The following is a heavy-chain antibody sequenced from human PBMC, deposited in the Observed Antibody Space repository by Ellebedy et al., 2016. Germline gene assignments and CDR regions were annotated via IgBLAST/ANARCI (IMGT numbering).Heavy chain of an antibody. V-gene: IGHV3-23*01. CDR1: GFIFSSYV. J-gene: IGHJ5*02. CDR2: TSGSGDTT. Sequence: GESLKISXAASGFIFSSYVMSWVRQAPGKGLERVSGTSGSGDTTFYADSVKGRFTISRDNSKNILYLQMNSLRAEDTAVYYCAKGATWFDPWGQGTLVTVSS. CDR3: AKGATWFDP.